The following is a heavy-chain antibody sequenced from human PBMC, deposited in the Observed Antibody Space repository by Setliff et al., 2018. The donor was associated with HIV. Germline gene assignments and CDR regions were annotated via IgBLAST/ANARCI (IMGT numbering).Heavy chain of an antibody. V-gene: IGHV1-18*01. CDR2: ISGYNGNT. CDR3: ARGADGDYRYYMDV. D-gene: IGHD4-17*01. Sequence: GASVKVSCKASGDTNPSDAISWVRQAPGQGLEWMGWISGYNGNTKYAQNMQGRVTMTTDTSTTTAYMELSSLTSEDTAVYYCARGADGDYRYYMDVWGRGTTVTVSS. CDR1: GDTNPSDA. J-gene: IGHJ6*03.